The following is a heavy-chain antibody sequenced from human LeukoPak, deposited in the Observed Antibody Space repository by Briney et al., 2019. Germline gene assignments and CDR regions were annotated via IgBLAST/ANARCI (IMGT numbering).Heavy chain of an antibody. V-gene: IGHV3-74*01. CDR2: IYVDGRTT. J-gene: IGHJ5*02. CDR3: IRDFRSADL. Sequence: GSLRLSCVTSGFTFSNYWMHWVRQPPGKGLVWVSRIYVDGRTTNYADSVKGRFTISRDNAKNTVYLEMNSLSVEDTATYYCIRDFRSADLWGQGTLVTVTS. CDR1: GFTFSNYW.